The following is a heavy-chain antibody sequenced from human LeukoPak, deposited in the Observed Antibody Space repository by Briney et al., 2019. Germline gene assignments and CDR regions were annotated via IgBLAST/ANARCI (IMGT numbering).Heavy chain of an antibody. V-gene: IGHV3-7*01. CDR3: ARDRVAARQWGYYYYMDV. CDR2: IKQDGSEK. Sequence: GGSLRLSCGASGFTFSSYWMSWVRQAPGKGLEWVANIKQDGSEKYYVDSVKGRFTISRDNAKNSLYLQMNSLRAEDTAVYYCARDRVAARQWGYYYYMDVWGKGTTVTVSS. J-gene: IGHJ6*03. D-gene: IGHD6-6*01. CDR1: GFTFSSYW.